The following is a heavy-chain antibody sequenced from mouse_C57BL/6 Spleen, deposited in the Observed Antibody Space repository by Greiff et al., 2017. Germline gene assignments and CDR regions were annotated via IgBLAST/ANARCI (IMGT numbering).Heavy chain of an antibody. J-gene: IGHJ2*01. V-gene: IGHV1-50*01. Sequence: QVQLQQPGAELVKPGASVKLSCKASGYTFTSYWMQWVKQRPGQGLEWIGEIDPSDSYTNYNQKFKGKATLTVDTSSRTAYMQLSSLTSEDSAVLYCARGGGYPDYWGQGTTLTVSS. CDR3: ARGGGYPDY. D-gene: IGHD1-1*02. CDR2: IDPSDSYT. CDR1: GYTFTSYW.